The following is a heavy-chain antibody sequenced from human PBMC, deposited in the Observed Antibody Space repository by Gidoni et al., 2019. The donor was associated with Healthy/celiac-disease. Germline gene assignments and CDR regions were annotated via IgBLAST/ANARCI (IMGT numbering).Heavy chain of an antibody. J-gene: IGHJ4*02. Sequence: EVQLVESGGGLVKPGGSVRLSCAASGFTFSNAWMSWVRQAPGKGLEWVCRIKSKTEGGTTDYAAPVKGRFTISRDDSKNTLYLQMNSLKTEDTAVYYCTTALGSGSYYRKYYFDYWDQGTLVTVSS. CDR3: TTALGSGSYYRKYYFDY. D-gene: IGHD1-26*01. CDR1: GFTFSNAW. CDR2: IKSKTEGGTT. V-gene: IGHV3-15*01.